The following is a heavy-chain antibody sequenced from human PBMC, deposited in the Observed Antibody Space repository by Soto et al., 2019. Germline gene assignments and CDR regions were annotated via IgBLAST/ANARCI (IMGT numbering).Heavy chain of an antibody. CDR3: ARTKCSGGSCYSWCLDY. V-gene: IGHV4-31*03. CDR2: RYYSEST. J-gene: IGHJ4*02. CDR1: CCSITIGGYY. D-gene: IGHD2-15*01. Sequence: LSHTCSVSCCSITIGGYYWSYLRQLPGKGLEWIGHRYYSESTYYNPSLKSRVSISLDTSKNQFSLKLSFVTAADTAMYYCARTKCSGGSCYSWCLDYRGPGTPFTVSS.